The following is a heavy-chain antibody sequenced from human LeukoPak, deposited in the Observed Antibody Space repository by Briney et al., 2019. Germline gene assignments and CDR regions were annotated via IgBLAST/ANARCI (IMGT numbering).Heavy chain of an antibody. J-gene: IGHJ5*02. Sequence: ASVKVSCKASGYTFTGYYMHWVRQSPGRGLEWMGWINPNSGGTNYAQKFQGRVTMTRDTSISTAYMELSRLRSDDTAVYYCARDDEDRVCFDPWGQGTLVTVSS. CDR2: INPNSGGT. CDR3: ARDDEDRVCFDP. V-gene: IGHV1-2*02. CDR1: GYTFTGYY.